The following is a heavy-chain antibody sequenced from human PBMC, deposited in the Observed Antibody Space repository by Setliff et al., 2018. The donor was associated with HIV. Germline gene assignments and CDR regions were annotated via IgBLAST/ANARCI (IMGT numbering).Heavy chain of an antibody. Sequence: ASVKVSCKASGYTLTNYAMHWVRQAPGQRLEWMGCINAGNGNTKYSQNFQGRVTITKDTSASTVYMELSSLRSEDTALYYCTRVMGATTGFHDYWGQGTLVTVSS. CDR1: GYTLTNYA. V-gene: IGHV1-3*01. CDR2: INAGNGNT. D-gene: IGHD1-26*01. CDR3: TRVMGATTGFHDY. J-gene: IGHJ4*02.